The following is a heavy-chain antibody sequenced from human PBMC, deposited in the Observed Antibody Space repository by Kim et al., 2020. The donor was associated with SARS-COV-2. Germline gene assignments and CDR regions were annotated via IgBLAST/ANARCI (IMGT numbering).Heavy chain of an antibody. Sequence: NPSLTRRVTIAVDTSKNQFSLKLSSVTAADTAVYYCARDRIYYGDYGFDYWGQGTLVTVSS. V-gene: IGHV4-31*02. CDR3: ARDRIYYGDYGFDY. D-gene: IGHD4-17*01. J-gene: IGHJ4*02.